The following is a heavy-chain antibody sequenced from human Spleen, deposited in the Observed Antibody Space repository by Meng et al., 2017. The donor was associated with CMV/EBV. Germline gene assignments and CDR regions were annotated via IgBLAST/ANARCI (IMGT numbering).Heavy chain of an antibody. V-gene: IGHV3-21*01. J-gene: IGHJ4*02. CDR1: GYSISSGY. CDR3: ARGPPMDY. CDR2: ISTSSSYI. Sequence: GGSLRLSCTVSGYSISSGYYWGWIRQPPGKGLEWVSSISTSSSYIYFADSVKGRFTISRDNAKNSLYLQMNSLRAEDTAVYYCARGPPMDYWGQGTLVTVSS. D-gene: IGHD2-2*01.